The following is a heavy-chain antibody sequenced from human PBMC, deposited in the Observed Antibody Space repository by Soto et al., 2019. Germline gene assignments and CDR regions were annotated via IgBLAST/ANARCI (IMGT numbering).Heavy chain of an antibody. CDR1: GFTFSSYA. D-gene: IGHD3-10*01. Sequence: GGSLRLSCAASGFTFSSYAMSWVRQAPGKGLEWVSAISGSGGSTYYADSVKGRFTISRDNSKNTLYLQMNSLRAEDTAVYYCAKHPLLLWFGELLVEPVGIFDYWGQGTLVTVYS. CDR3: AKHPLLLWFGELLVEPVGIFDY. V-gene: IGHV3-23*01. J-gene: IGHJ4*02. CDR2: ISGSGGST.